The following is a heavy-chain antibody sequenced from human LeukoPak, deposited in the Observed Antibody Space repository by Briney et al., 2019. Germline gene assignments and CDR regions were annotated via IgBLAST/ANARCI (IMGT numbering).Heavy chain of an antibody. CDR2: ISYNGRRK. J-gene: IGHJ6*03. V-gene: IGHV3-30*18. CDR1: GFTFNTYA. CDR3: AKDPHMDV. Sequence: PGGSLRLSCATSGFTFNTYAIHWVRQAPGKGLEWVALISYNGRRKEYAESVKGRFTIDRDNSKSTVFLQMNSLRGEDTAVYYCAKDPHMDVWGKGTTVTVSS.